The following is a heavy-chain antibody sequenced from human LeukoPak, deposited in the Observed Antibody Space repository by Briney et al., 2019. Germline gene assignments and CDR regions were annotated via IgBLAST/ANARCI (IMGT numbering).Heavy chain of an antibody. CDR3: ARDMVRGVIRPSAFDI. J-gene: IGHJ3*02. D-gene: IGHD3-10*01. CDR1: GFTFSGYA. Sequence: GGSLRLSCAASGFTFSGYAMHWVRQAPGKGLEWVAVISYDGSNKYYADSVKGRFTISRDNSKNTLYLQMNSLRAEDTAVYYCARDMVRGVIRPSAFDIWGQGTMVTVSS. CDR2: ISYDGSNK. V-gene: IGHV3-30-3*01.